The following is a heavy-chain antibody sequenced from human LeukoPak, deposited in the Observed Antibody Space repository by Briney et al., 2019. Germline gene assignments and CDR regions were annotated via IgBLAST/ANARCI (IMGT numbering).Heavy chain of an antibody. Sequence: GGSLRLSCAASGFTFSSYAMHWVRQAPGKGLEWVAVISYDGSNKYYADSVKGRFTISRDNSKNTLYLQMNSLRGEDTAVYYCAKDFRWFGELLPQALHYWGQGTLVTVSS. CDR3: AKDFRWFGELLPQALHY. V-gene: IGHV3-30*04. D-gene: IGHD3-10*01. CDR1: GFTFSSYA. CDR2: ISYDGSNK. J-gene: IGHJ4*02.